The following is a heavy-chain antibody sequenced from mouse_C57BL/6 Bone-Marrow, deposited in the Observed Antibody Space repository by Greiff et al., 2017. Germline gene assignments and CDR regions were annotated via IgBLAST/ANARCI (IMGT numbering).Heavy chain of an antibody. D-gene: IGHD4-1*01. Sequence: EVKLVESGGDLVKPGGSLKLSCAASGFTFSSYGMSWVRQTPDKRLEWVATISSGGSYTYYPDSVKGRFTISRDNAKNTLYLQMSRLKSEDTAMYYCARPLTGTGPYWYFDVWGTGTTVTVSS. CDR2: ISSGGSYT. CDR1: GFTFSSYG. CDR3: ARPLTGTGPYWYFDV. V-gene: IGHV5-6*01. J-gene: IGHJ1*03.